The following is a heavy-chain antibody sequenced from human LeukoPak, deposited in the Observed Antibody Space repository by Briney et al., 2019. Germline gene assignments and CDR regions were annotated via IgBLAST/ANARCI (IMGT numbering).Heavy chain of an antibody. CDR3: ARGDGYNNPFDY. Sequence: SETLSLTCTVSGGSISSYYWSWIRQPPGKGPEWIGYIYYSGSTNYNPSLKSRVTISVDTSKNQFSLKLSSVTAADTAVYYCARGDGYNNPFDYWGQGTLVTVSS. CDR1: GGSISSYY. D-gene: IGHD5-24*01. CDR2: IYYSGST. V-gene: IGHV4-59*01. J-gene: IGHJ4*02.